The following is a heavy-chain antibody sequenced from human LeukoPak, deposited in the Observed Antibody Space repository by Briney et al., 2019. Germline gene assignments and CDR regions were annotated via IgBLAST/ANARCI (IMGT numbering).Heavy chain of an antibody. V-gene: IGHV3-33*01. Sequence: GRSLRLSCAASGFTFSTYGMHWVRQAPGKGLEWVAVIWYDGSHKYYVDSVKGRFTISRDISKNTLYLQMNSLSAEDTAVYYCARHGYNYGFDYWGQGTLVTVSS. J-gene: IGHJ4*02. D-gene: IGHD5-24*01. CDR3: ARHGYNYGFDY. CDR2: IWYDGSHK. CDR1: GFTFSTYG.